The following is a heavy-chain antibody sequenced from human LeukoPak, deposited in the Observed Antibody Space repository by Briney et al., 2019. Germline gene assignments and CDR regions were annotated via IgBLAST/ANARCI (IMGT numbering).Heavy chain of an antibody. CDR3: ASYSSGWYRYFDY. J-gene: IGHJ4*02. D-gene: IGHD6-19*01. CDR2: IYYSGSA. V-gene: IGHV4-59*12. Sequence: PSETLSLTCTVSGGSISGYYWSWIRQPPGKGLEWIGYIYYSGSANYNPSLRSRVTISVDKSKNQFSLKLSSVTAADTAVYYCASYSSGWYRYFDYWGQGTLVTVSS. CDR1: GGSISGYY.